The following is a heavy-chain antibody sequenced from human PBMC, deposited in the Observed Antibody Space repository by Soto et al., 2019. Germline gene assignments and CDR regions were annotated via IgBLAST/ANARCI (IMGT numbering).Heavy chain of an antibody. CDR1: GGSFSGYY. D-gene: IGHD1-20*01. J-gene: IGHJ4*02. CDR3: ASGRYNWNY. Sequence: SSETLSLTCAVYGGSFSGYYWSWIRQPPGKGLEWIGEINHSGSTNYNPSLKSRVTISVDTSKNQFSLKLSSVTAADTAVYYCASGRYNWNYWGQGTLVTVSS. CDR2: INHSGST. V-gene: IGHV4-34*01.